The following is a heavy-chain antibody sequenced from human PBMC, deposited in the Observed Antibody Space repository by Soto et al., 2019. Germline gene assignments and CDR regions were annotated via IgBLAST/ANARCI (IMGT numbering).Heavy chain of an antibody. D-gene: IGHD4-17*01. Sequence: QVQLVQSGAEVKKPGASVKVSCKSSGYTFSNYGITWVRLAAGQGLEWMGWISTHNDNTHYAQKFQGRVTVTTDTSTSTAYMELRSLTSDDTAVYFCARDGYGDYPLDYWGQGTPVTVPS. CDR2: ISTHNDNT. V-gene: IGHV1-18*04. CDR3: ARDGYGDYPLDY. CDR1: GYTFSNYG. J-gene: IGHJ4*02.